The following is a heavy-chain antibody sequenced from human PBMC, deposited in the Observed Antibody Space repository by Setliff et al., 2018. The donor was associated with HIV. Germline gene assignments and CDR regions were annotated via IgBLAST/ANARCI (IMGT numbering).Heavy chain of an antibody. D-gene: IGHD4-4*01. CDR1: GGSISSYY. V-gene: IGHV4-4*09. J-gene: IGHJ4*02. CDR2: TNTSGST. Sequence: SETLSLTCTVSGGSISSYYWSWIRQSPGKGLEWIGYTNTSGSTNYNHNPSLKSRVTISVDTSKNRFFLKLSSVTAADTAIYYCALLYPYSCYLGYWGQGTLVTVSS. CDR3: ALLYPYSCYLGY.